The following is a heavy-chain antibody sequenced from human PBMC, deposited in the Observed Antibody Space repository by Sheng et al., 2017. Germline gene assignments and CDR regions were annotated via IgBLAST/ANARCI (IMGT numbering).Heavy chain of an antibody. Sequence: EVKLVESGGGWVQPGRSLRLSCAASQFSFDDYGMHWVRQAPGKGLEWVSGISWNSDTIGYADSVKGRFTISRDNAKNSLHLQMNSLRAEDTAFYYCATDNGGAYGILGGFDMWGQGTLVTVSS. CDR3: ATDNGGAYGILGGFDM. V-gene: IGHV3-9*01. D-gene: IGHD3-16*01. CDR2: ISWNSDTI. CDR1: QFSFDDYG. J-gene: IGHJ3*02.